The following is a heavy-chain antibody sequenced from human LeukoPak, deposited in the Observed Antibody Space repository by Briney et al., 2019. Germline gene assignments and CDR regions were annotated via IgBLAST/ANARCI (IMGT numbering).Heavy chain of an antibody. CDR1: GGTFSSYA. Sequence: SVKVSCKASGGTFSSYAISWVRQAPGQGLEWMGGIIPIFGTANYAQKFQGRVTITADESTSTAYMELSSLRSEDTAVYYCATDLRGYSYGDKIDNWGQGTLVTVSS. J-gene: IGHJ4*02. D-gene: IGHD5-18*01. CDR2: IIPIFGTA. V-gene: IGHV1-69*13. CDR3: ATDLRGYSYGDKIDN.